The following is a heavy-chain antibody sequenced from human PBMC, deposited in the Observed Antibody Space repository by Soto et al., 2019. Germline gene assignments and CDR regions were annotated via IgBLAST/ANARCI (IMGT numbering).Heavy chain of an antibody. CDR3: VREVEEVGVISFGN. J-gene: IGHJ4*02. Sequence: QIQLVQSGPEVKKPGASVKVSCRASGYTFTTYGVSWVRQTPGHGLEWMGWISPYYGSTIYAQNVQDRITMTADTYTSTLYMELRSLRPDDTAVFYCVREVEEVGVISFGNWGQGTLVTVSS. D-gene: IGHD1-26*01. CDR2: ISPYYGST. V-gene: IGHV1-18*04. CDR1: GYTFTTYG.